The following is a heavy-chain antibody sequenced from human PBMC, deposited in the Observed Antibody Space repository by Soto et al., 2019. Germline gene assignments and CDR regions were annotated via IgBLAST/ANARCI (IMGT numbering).Heavy chain of an antibody. CDR3: ARINWGSPPYHDY. V-gene: IGHV2-26*01. CDR2: IFSNDEK. D-gene: IGHD7-27*01. Sequence: QVTLKESGPVLVNPTETLTLTCTVSGFSLSNARMGVSWIRQPPGKALEWLAHIFSNDEKSYSTSLKSRLTISKDTSKSQVVLTMTNMDPVDTATYYCARINWGSPPYHDYWGQGTLVTVSS. CDR1: GFSLSNARMG. J-gene: IGHJ4*02.